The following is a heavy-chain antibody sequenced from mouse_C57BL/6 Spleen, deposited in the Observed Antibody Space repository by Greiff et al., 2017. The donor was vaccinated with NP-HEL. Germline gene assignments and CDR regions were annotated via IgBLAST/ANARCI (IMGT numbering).Heavy chain of an antibody. CDR2: IIPGSGGT. CDR3: AREGLSYGNAEEFAY. CDR1: GYAFTNYL. V-gene: IGHV1-54*01. D-gene: IGHD2-1*01. Sequence: QVQLQQSGAELVRPGTSVKVSCKASGYAFTNYLLEWVKQRPGQGLEWIGVIIPGSGGTNYNEKFKGKATLTADKSSSTAYMQLSSLTSDDAAVYFCAREGLSYGNAEEFAYWGQGTLVTVSA. J-gene: IGHJ3*01.